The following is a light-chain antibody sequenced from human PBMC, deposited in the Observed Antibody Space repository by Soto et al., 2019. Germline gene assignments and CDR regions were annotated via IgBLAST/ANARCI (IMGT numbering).Light chain of an antibody. CDR1: QNIDMY. CDR2: RAS. Sequence: GARVTIPCRASQNIDMYLAWYQQKPGQAPSLLIYRASSLQSGVPSRFSGSGSGTEFTLTISSLQPDDFATYYCQQSITYPWTFGQGTKVDIK. CDR3: QQSITYPWT. J-gene: IGKJ1*01. V-gene: IGKV1-5*03.